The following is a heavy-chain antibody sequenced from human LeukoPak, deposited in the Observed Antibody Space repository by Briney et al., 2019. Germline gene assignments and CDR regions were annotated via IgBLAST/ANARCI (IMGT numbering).Heavy chain of an antibody. D-gene: IGHD6-13*01. CDR2: IYYSGST. Sequence: SETLSLTCTVSGGSISSYYWSWIRQPPGKGLEWIGYIYYSGSTNYNPSLKSRVTISVDTSKNQFSLKLSSVTAADTAVYYCAGRIAAAGTGNAFDIWGQGTMVTVSS. J-gene: IGHJ3*02. CDR1: GGSISSYY. V-gene: IGHV4-59*12. CDR3: AGRIAAAGTGNAFDI.